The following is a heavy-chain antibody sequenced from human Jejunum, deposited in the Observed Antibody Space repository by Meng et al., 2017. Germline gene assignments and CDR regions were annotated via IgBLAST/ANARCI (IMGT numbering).Heavy chain of an antibody. CDR2: IYHTGSP. Sequence: QLQLQQSGSGLVKPSQPLSLTCAVSGGSINSDGYTWSWIRQPPGKGLEWIGYIYHTGSPYYNPSLKSRLTISVDRSENQFSLKLSSVTAADTAVYYCARMDSAFHCFDYWGQGTLVTVSS. CDR1: GGSINSDGYT. D-gene: IGHD2-2*03. J-gene: IGHJ4*02. V-gene: IGHV4-30-2*01. CDR3: ARMDSAFHCFDY.